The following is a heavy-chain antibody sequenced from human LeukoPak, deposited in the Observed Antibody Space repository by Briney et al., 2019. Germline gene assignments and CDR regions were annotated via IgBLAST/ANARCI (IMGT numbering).Heavy chain of an antibody. V-gene: IGHV4-59*01. J-gene: IGHJ3*02. CDR1: GGSISSYY. CDR3: ARELGAFDI. Sequence: TSETLSLTCTVSGGSISSYYWSWIRQPPGKGLEWIGYIYYSGSTNYNPSLKSRVTISVDTSKNQFSLKLSSVTAADTAVYYCARELGAFDIWGQGTMVTVSS. CDR2: IYYSGST.